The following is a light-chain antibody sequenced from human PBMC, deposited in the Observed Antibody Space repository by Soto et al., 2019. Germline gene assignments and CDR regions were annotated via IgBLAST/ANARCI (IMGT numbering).Light chain of an antibody. CDR3: QQRSNWPPLP. CDR1: QSVSTY. V-gene: IGKV3-11*01. Sequence: EIVLTQSPATLSLSPGERATLASRASQSVSTYLAWYQQKPGQAPRLLIYDASNRATGIPTRFRGSGSGTDFTLTISNREPEDFAVYYWQQRSNWPPLPFGGGTNVEIK. CDR2: DAS. J-gene: IGKJ4*01.